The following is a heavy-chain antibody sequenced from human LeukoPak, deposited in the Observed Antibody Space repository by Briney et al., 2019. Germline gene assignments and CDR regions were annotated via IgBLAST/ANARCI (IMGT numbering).Heavy chain of an antibody. V-gene: IGHV4-59*01. CDR2: IYYSGST. Sequence: KPSETLSLTCTVSGGSISSYYWSWIRQPPGKGLEWIGYIYYSGSTNYNPSLKSRVTISVDTSKNQFSLKLSSVTAADTAVYYCARGLAVDFDYWGQGTLVTVSS. CDR3: ARGLAVDFDY. J-gene: IGHJ4*02. D-gene: IGHD6-19*01. CDR1: GGSISSYY.